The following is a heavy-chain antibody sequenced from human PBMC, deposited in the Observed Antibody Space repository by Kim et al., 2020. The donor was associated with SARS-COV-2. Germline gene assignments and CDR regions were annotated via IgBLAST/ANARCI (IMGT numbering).Heavy chain of an antibody. Sequence: SETLSLTCTVSGGSISSSSYYWGWIRQPPGKGLEWIGSIYYSGSTYYNPSLKSRVTISVDTSKNQFSLKLSSVTAADTAVYYCARSRELSLYYFDYWGQG. D-gene: IGHD3-16*02. CDR1: GGSISSSSYY. J-gene: IGHJ4*02. V-gene: IGHV4-39*01. CDR2: IYYSGST. CDR3: ARSRELSLYYFDY.